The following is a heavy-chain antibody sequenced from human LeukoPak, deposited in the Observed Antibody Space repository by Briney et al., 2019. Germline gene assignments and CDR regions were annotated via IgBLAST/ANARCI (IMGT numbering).Heavy chain of an antibody. CDR1: GFTFSNYW. Sequence: PGGSLRLSCAASGFTFSNYWMNWVRRAPGKGLEWVANIKQDGSEKYYVGSVKGRFTISRDNAKNSLYLQMNSLRAEDTAVYYCARDLMGSADYWGQGTLVTVSS. V-gene: IGHV3-7*01. J-gene: IGHJ4*02. D-gene: IGHD2-8*01. CDR3: ARDLMGSADY. CDR2: IKQDGSEK.